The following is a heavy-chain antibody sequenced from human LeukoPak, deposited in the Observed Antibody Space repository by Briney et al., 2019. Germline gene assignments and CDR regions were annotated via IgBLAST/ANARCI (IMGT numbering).Heavy chain of an antibody. Sequence: SETLSLTCTVSGGSISSYYWSRIRQPPGKGLEWIGYIYYSGSTNYNPSLKSRVTISVDTSKNQFSLKLSSVTAADTAVYYCAREIVVVPAATQNWFDPWGQGTLVTVSS. CDR1: GGSISSYY. J-gene: IGHJ5*02. D-gene: IGHD2-2*01. CDR2: IYYSGST. V-gene: IGHV4-59*01. CDR3: AREIVVVPAATQNWFDP.